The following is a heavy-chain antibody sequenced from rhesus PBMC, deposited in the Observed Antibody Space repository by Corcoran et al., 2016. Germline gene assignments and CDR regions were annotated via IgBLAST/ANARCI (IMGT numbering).Heavy chain of an antibody. CDR2: IFVSTGSS. CDR1: GDSLSSPYW. CDR3: ARRFGTSFDY. Sequence: HVQLRESGPAVVKPSDTLSLTCAVSGDSLSSPYWCSWVRQSPRTGLEWIGNIFVSTGSSEYSPSLESRVTISKDTSNNRFSLNLISVTAADNAIYYCARRFGTSFDYWGQGVLVTVSS. V-gene: IGHV4-93*01. J-gene: IGHJ4*01. D-gene: IGHD4-29*01.